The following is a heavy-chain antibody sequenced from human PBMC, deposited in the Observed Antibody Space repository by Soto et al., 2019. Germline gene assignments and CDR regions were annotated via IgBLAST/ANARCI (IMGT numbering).Heavy chain of an antibody. CDR1: EFTLSNYW. CDR2: LNQNGGKI. Sequence: EVQLVESGGGLVQPGGSLRLSCAASEFTLSNYWMSWVRQAPGRGLEWVANLNQNGGKIYYVDSVKGRITVSRDNAKNSLYPQMNSLGVEDTAVYYCARLAERHCLNQWGKATLVTVSS. V-gene: IGHV3-7*04. CDR3: ARLAERHCLNQ. D-gene: IGHD6-25*01. J-gene: IGHJ4*02.